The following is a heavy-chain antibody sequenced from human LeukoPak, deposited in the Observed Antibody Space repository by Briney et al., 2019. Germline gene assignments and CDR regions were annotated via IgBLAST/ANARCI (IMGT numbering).Heavy chain of an antibody. CDR3: ASGSGWWHDYYFYGMDV. Sequence: PGGSLRLSCAASGFTFSTHSMNWVRQAPGKGLEWVSSISSSSAYIYHADSVKGRFTISRDNAKNSLFLQMNSLRAEDTAVYYCASGSGWWHDYYFYGMDVWGQGTTVTVSS. CDR2: ISSSSAYI. V-gene: IGHV3-21*01. J-gene: IGHJ6*02. D-gene: IGHD6-19*01. CDR1: GFTFSTHS.